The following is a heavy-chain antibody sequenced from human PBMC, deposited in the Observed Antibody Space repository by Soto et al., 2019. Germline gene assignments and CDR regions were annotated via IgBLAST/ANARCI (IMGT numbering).Heavy chain of an antibody. CDR2: ISAYNGNT. CDR3: ARVDCSSTSCFYYYYGMDV. J-gene: IGHJ6*02. CDR1: GYTFTSYG. D-gene: IGHD2-2*01. V-gene: IGHV1-18*01. Sequence: ASVKVSCKASGYTFTSYGISWVRQAPGQGLEWMGWISAYNGNTNYAQKLQGRVTMTTDTSTSTAYMELRSLRSDDTAVYYCARVDCSSTSCFYYYYGMDVWGQGTTVTVSS.